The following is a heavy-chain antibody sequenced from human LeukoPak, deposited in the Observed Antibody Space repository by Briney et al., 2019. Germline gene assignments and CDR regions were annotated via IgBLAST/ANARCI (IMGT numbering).Heavy chain of an antibody. D-gene: IGHD3-3*02. CDR2: IYYSGSA. CDR1: GGSISSGDYY. CDR3: ARGLARFYGAASDF. J-gene: IGHJ4*02. V-gene: IGHV4-30-4*01. Sequence: SETLSLTCAVSGGSISSGDYYWNWIRQPPGKGLEWIGFIYYSGSAYYNPSLKSRVIISVDTSKNQFSLNLSSVTAADTAVYFCARGLARFYGAASDFWGQGTLVTVSS.